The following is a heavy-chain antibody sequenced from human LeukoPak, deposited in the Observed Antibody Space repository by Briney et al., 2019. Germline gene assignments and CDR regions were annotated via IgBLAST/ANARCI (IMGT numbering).Heavy chain of an antibody. J-gene: IGHJ4*02. CDR2: INHGGTT. CDR3: ARAPSGYYAY. Sequence: SETLSLTCGVYGGSFSGYWSWIRQPPGKGLEWIGEINHGGTTNYNPSLKSRVTISVDTSKNQFSLKLTSVTAADTAVYYCARAPSGYYAYWGQGTLVTVSS. V-gene: IGHV4-34*01. CDR1: GGSFSGY. D-gene: IGHD3-3*01.